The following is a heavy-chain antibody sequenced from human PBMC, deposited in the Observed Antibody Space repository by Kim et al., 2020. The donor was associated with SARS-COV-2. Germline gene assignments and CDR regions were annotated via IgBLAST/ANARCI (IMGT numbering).Heavy chain of an antibody. D-gene: IGHD2-2*01. V-gene: IGHV3-15*01. CDR2: IKSKTDGGTT. Sequence: GGSLRLSCAASGFTFSNAWMSWVRQAPGKGLEWVGRIKSKTDGGTTDYAAPVKGRFTISRDDSKNTLYLQMNSLKTEDTAVYYCLGDIVVVPAAMPEDYWGQRPLATVSS. CDR3: LGDIVVVPAAMPEDY. J-gene: IGHJ4*02. CDR1: GFTFSNAW.